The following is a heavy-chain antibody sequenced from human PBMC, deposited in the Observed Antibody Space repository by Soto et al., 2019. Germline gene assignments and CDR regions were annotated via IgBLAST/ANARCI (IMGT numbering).Heavy chain of an antibody. Sequence: ASVKVSCKASGYTFTSYDINWVRQATGQGLEWMGWMNPNSGNTGYAQKFQGRVTMTRNTSISTAYMELGSLRSEDTAVYYCARRRNYDFWSGYYTWFDPWGQGTLVTVS. CDR3: ARRRNYDFWSGYYTWFDP. D-gene: IGHD3-3*01. CDR2: MNPNSGNT. J-gene: IGHJ5*02. V-gene: IGHV1-8*01. CDR1: GYTFTSYD.